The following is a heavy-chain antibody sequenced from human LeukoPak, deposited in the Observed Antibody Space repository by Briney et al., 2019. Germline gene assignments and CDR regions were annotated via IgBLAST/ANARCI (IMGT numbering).Heavy chain of an antibody. V-gene: IGHV1-69*05. D-gene: IGHD6-13*01. CDR1: GYTFTGYY. J-gene: IGHJ4*02. CDR2: IIPIFGTA. CDR3: ARTGSSWSSPYYFDY. Sequence: GASVKVSCKASGYTFTGYYVHWVRQAPGQGLEWMGGIIPIFGTANYAQKFQGRVTITTDESTSTAYMELSSLRSEDTAVYYCARTGSSWSSPYYFDYWGQGTLVTVSS.